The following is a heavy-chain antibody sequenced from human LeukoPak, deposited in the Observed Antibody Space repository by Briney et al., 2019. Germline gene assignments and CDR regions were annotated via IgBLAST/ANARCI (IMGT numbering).Heavy chain of an antibody. D-gene: IGHD3-9*01. CDR3: MKDHGWLLYS. Sequence: GGSLRLSCAASGFTFSSYAMSWVRQAPGKGLEWVSGISLDGATTYYAGSVEGRFTISRDNSKNTLCLQMNSLRADDTAVYYCMKDHGWLLYSWGQGTLVTVSS. CDR1: GFTFSSYA. J-gene: IGHJ4*02. V-gene: IGHV3-23*01. CDR2: ISLDGATT.